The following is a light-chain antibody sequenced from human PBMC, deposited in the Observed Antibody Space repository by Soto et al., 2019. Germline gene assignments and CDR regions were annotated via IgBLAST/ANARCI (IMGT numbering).Light chain of an antibody. Sequence: EIVMTQSPLSLPVTPGEPASISCRSSQSLLYSDGKNYLDWYVQKPGQSPQLLIHLGSNRASGVPDRFSGSGSGTDFTLKISRVEAEDVGVYFCMQALQTPLTFGGGTKVEIK. J-gene: IGKJ4*01. CDR1: QSLLYSDGKNY. V-gene: IGKV2-28*01. CDR2: LGS. CDR3: MQALQTPLT.